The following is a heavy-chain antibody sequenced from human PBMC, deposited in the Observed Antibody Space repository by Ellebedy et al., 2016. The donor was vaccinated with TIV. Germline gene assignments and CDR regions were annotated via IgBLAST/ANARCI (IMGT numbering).Heavy chain of an antibody. V-gene: IGHV3-23*01. CDR2: ISGSGSST. Sequence: GGSLRLSXAASGFTFSSYAMSWVRQAPGKGLEWVSTISGSGSSTYYADSVKGRFTISRDNSKNTLYLQMNSLRAEDTAVYYCAKDVSGYDYYYYGMDVWGQGTTVTVSS. CDR3: AKDVSGYDYYYYGMDV. D-gene: IGHD5-12*01. CDR1: GFTFSSYA. J-gene: IGHJ6*02.